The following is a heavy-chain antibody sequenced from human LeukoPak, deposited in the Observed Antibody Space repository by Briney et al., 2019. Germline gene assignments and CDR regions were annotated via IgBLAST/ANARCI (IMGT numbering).Heavy chain of an antibody. CDR2: ISGSGGST. Sequence: GGSLRLSCAASGFTFSSYAMSWVRQAPGKGLEWVSAISGSGGSTYYADSVKGRFTISRDNSKNTLYLQMDSLRAEDTAVYYCAKDLGAESPFWGAEADGFDYWGQGTLVTVSS. V-gene: IGHV3-23*01. CDR1: GFTFSSYA. J-gene: IGHJ4*02. CDR3: AKDLGAESPFWGAEADGFDY. D-gene: IGHD3-3*01.